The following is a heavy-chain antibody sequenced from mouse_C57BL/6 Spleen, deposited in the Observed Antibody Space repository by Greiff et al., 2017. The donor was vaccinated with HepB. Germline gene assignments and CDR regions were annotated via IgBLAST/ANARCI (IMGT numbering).Heavy chain of an antibody. D-gene: IGHD2-2*01. V-gene: IGHV1-31*01. J-gene: IGHJ4*01. Sequence: EVQLQESGPELVKPGASVKISCKASGYSFTGYYMHWVKQSHGNILDWIGYIYPYNGVSSYNQKFKGKATLTVDKSSSTAYMELRSLTSEDSAVYDCARVDYGYGQGGDYYAMDYWGQGTSVTVSS. CDR3: ARVDYGYGQGGDYYAMDY. CDR1: GYSFTGYY. CDR2: IYPYNGVS.